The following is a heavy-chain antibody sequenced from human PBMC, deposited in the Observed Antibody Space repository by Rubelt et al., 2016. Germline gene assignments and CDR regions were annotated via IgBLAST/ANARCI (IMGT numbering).Heavy chain of an antibody. CDR3: ARPYPVRGELVDY. V-gene: IGHV3-23*01. D-gene: IGHD3-10*01. J-gene: IGHJ4*02. Sequence: GLEWVSAISGSGGSTYYADSVKGRFTISRDNSKNTLYLQMNSLRAEDTAVYYCARPYPVRGELVDYWGQGTLVTVSS. CDR2: ISGSGGST.